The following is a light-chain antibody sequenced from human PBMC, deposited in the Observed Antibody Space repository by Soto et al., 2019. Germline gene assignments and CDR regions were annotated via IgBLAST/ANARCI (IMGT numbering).Light chain of an antibody. V-gene: IGKV3-15*01. J-gene: IGKJ1*01. CDR1: QSVSSN. Sequence: EMGVTQCPSGLYGSPGERGTLSGRASQSVSSNLAWYQQKPGQAPRLLIYGASTRATGIPARFSGSGSGTEFTLTISSLQSEDFAVYYFQQYHNWPWTLRHRTQVDIK. CDR2: GAS. CDR3: QQYHNWPWT.